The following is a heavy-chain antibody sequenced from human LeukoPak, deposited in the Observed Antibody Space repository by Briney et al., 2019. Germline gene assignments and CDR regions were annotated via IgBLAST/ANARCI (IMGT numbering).Heavy chain of an antibody. V-gene: IGHV5-10-1*01. CDR2: IDPSDSYT. D-gene: IGHD2-15*01. J-gene: IGHJ5*02. CDR1: GYSFPSYW. Sequence: PGESLRISCKVSGYSFPSYWISWVRQMPGKGLEWMGRIDPSDSYTNYSPSFQGHVTISADKSISTAYLQWSSLKASDTGMYYCACYSGVLNWFDPWGQGTLVTVSS. CDR3: ACYSGVLNWFDP.